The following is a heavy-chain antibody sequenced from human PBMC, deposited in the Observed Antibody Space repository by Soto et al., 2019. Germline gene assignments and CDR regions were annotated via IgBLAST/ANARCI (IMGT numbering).Heavy chain of an antibody. J-gene: IGHJ4*02. V-gene: IGHV3-15*07. CDR2: IKSKTDGGTT. CDR3: TTEVVITMIVVVDY. D-gene: IGHD3-22*01. CDR1: GFTFSNAW. Sequence: EVPLVESGGGLVKPGGSLRLSCAASGFTFSNAWMNWVRQAPGKGLEWVGRIKSKTDGGTTDYAAPVKGRFTISRDDSKNTLYLQMNSLKTEDTAVYYCTTEVVITMIVVVDYWGQGTLVTVSS.